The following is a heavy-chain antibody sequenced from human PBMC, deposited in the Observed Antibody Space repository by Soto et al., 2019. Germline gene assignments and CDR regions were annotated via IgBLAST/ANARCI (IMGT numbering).Heavy chain of an antibody. D-gene: IGHD3-22*01. CDR1: GGSVSSGSYY. V-gene: IGHV4-61*01. CDR3: ASPMSNYGSSGYYFDY. CDR2: IYYSGST. Sequence: QVQLQESGPGLVKTSETLSLTCTVSGGSVSSGSYYWSWIRQPPGKGLEWIWYIYYSGSTNYNPSHERRVTIPVDTSNNQFSLKLSSVTAADTAVYYCASPMSNYGSSGYYFDYWGQGTLVTVSS. J-gene: IGHJ4*02.